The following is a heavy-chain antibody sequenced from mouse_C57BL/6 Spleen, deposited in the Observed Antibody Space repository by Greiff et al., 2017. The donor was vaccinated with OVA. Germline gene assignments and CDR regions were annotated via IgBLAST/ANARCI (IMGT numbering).Heavy chain of an antibody. CDR2: INPNNGGT. D-gene: IGHD1-1*01. Sequence: EVQLQQSGPELVKPGASVKIPCKASGYTFTDYNMDWVKQSHGKSLEWIGDINPNNGGTNYNQKFKGKATLTVDKSYSTAYMELLSLTSEDTAVYYCARVYYGSPWYFDVWGTGTTVTVSS. CDR1: GYTFTDYN. V-gene: IGHV1-18*01. J-gene: IGHJ1*03. CDR3: ARVYYGSPWYFDV.